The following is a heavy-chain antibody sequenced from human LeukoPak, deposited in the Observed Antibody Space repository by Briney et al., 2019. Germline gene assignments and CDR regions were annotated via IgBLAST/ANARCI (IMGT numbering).Heavy chain of an antibody. CDR3: ARDSWVAVAGTLRWFDP. V-gene: IGHV1-18*01. D-gene: IGHD6-19*01. CDR2: ISAYNGNT. J-gene: IGHJ5*02. CDR1: GYTFISYG. Sequence: ASVKVSCKASGYTFISYGISWVRQAPGQGLEWMGWISAYNGNTNYAQKLQGRVTMTTDTSTSTAYMELRSLRSDDTAVYYCARDSWVAVAGTLRWFDPWGQGTLVTVSS.